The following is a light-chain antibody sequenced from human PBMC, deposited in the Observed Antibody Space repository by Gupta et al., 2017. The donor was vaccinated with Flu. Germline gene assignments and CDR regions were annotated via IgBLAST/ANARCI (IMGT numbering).Light chain of an antibody. J-gene: IGLJ1*01. CDR1: SGDGGAYND. V-gene: IGLV2-8*01. CDR2: EDS. CDR3: CSYADGRYV. Sequence: GTSGDGGAYNDVSWYQHHPGKPPKLINYEDSGRPAGVPDLFAASNSGSAASLTVAVLQAEDDAYYYCCSYADGRYVFGTGTKVTVL.